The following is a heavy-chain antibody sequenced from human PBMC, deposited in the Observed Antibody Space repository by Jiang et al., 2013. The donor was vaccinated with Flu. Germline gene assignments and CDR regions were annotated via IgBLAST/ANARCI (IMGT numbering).Heavy chain of an antibody. V-gene: IGHV1-2*02. CDR1: GYTFTGYY. J-gene: IGHJ4*02. CDR2: INPNSGGT. D-gene: IGHD2-21*02. CDR3: ARVYGAYCGGDCFSFDY. Sequence: SGAEVKKPGASVKVSCKASGYTFTGYYMHWVRQAPGQGLEWMGWINPNSGGTNYAQKFHGRVTMTRDTSISTAYMELSRLRSDDTAVYYCARVYGAYCGGDCFSFDYWGQGTLVTVSS.